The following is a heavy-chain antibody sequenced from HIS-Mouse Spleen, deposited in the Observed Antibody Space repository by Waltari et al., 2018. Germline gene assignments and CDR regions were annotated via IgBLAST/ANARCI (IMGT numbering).Heavy chain of an antibody. CDR3: ARAWGLVAYFDY. D-gene: IGHD6-19*01. J-gene: IGHJ4*02. Sequence: QVQLVESGGGLVQPGRSLRLSCAASGFTFSSYAMHWFPQAPGQAPGKGLEWVAVISYDGSNKYYADSVKGRFTISRDNSKNTLYLQMNSLRAEDTAVYYCARAWGLVAYFDYWGQGTLVTVSS. CDR2: ISYDGSNK. CDR1: GFTFSSYA. V-gene: IGHV3-30*04.